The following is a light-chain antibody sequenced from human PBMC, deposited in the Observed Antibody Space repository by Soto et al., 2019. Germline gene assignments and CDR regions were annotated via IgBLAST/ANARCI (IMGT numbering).Light chain of an antibody. Sequence: EIGLTQSPGTLSFSPGERATLSCRASQSVSSSYLAWYQQKPGQAPRLLIYGASSRATGIPDRFSGSGSGTDFTLTVSRLEPEDFAVYYCQQYGISPYTFGQGTKLEIK. CDR2: GAS. CDR1: QSVSSSY. CDR3: QQYGISPYT. V-gene: IGKV3-20*01. J-gene: IGKJ2*01.